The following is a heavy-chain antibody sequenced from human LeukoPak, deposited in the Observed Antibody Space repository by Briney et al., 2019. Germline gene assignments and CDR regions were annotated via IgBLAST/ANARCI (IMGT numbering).Heavy chain of an antibody. CDR2: IVSNGGNT. D-gene: IGHD3-3*01. CDR1: GLTFSSHA. V-gene: IGHV3-64*02. CDR3: ARGGYYAASDI. Sequence: GGSLRLSCAASGLTFSSHAMRWVRQAPGKGLEYVSAIVSNGGNTYYADFVRGRFTISRDNSKDTVCLQMGSPRPEDTAVYYCARGGYYAASDIWGQGALVTVSS. J-gene: IGHJ4*02.